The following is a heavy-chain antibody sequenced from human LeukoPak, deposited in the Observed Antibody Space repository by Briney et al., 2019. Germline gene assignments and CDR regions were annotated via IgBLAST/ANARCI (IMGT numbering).Heavy chain of an antibody. V-gene: IGHV4-30-2*01. CDR1: GGSISSGGYS. D-gene: IGHD1-1*01. CDR3: ARGGEPDPLTTGTGIDY. CDR2: INHSGST. Sequence: PSQTLSLTCAVSGGSISSGGYSWSWIRQPPGKGLEWIGEINHSGSTNYNPSLKSRVTISVDTSKNQFSLKLSSVTAADTAVYYCARGGEPDPLTTGTGIDYWGQGTLVTVSS. J-gene: IGHJ4*02.